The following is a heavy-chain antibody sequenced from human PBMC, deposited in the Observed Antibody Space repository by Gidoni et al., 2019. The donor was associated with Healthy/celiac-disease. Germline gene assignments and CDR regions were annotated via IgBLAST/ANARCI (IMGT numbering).Heavy chain of an antibody. J-gene: IGHJ4*02. CDR2: INHSGST. CDR1: GGSFSGYY. V-gene: IGHV4-34*01. CDR3: ARGAGLMITFGGVIGPQGRFDY. D-gene: IGHD3-16*02. Sequence: QVQLQQWGAGLLKPSETLSLTCAVYGGSFSGYYWSWIRQPPGKGLEWIGEINHSGSTNYNPSLKSRVTISVDTSKNQFSLKLSSVTAADTAVYYCARGAGLMITFGGVIGPQGRFDYWGQGTLVTVSS.